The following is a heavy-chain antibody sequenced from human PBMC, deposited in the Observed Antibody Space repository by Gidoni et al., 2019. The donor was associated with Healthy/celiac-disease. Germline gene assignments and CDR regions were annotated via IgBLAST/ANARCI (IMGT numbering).Heavy chain of an antibody. CDR2: IKSKTDGGTT. J-gene: IGHJ4*02. D-gene: IGHD5-12*01. Sequence: EVQLVESGGGLVKPGGSLRLSCAASGFTFSNAWMSWVRQAPGKGLEWVGRIKSKTDGGTTDYAAPVKGRFTISRDDSKNTLYLQMNSLKTEDTAVYYCTTDSVRGYDYLLGFDYWGQGTLVTVSS. V-gene: IGHV3-15*01. CDR1: GFTFSNAW. CDR3: TTDSVRGYDYLLGFDY.